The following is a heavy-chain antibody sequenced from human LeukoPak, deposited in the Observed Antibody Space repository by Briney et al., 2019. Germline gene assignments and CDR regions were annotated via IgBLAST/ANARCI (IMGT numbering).Heavy chain of an antibody. V-gene: IGHV3-21*01. CDR3: ARDVTDEYMDV. J-gene: IGHJ6*03. CDR2: IRSSSSYI. CDR1: GFTFTSYS. D-gene: IGHD2/OR15-2a*01. Sequence: PGRSLTLSSAASGFTFTSYSMNWVRQPPGKGLEWVSSIRSSSSYIYYADSVKDRFTISRDNAKNSLYLQMNSLRAEDTAVYYCARDVTDEYMDVWGKGTTVTVSS.